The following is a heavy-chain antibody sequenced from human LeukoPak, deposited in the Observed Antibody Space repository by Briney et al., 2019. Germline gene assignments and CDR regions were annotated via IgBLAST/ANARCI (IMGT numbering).Heavy chain of an antibody. D-gene: IGHD6-13*01. V-gene: IGHV6-1*01. CDR2: TYYRSKWYN. J-gene: IGHJ5*02. CDR3: ARVGSSSWSGGDWFDP. Sequence: SQTLSLTCAISGDSVSSNSAAWNWIRQSPSRGLEWLGRTYYRSKWYNDYAVSVKSRITINPDTSKNQFSLQPNSVTPEDTAVYYCARVGSSSWSGGDWFDPWGQGTLVTVSS. CDR1: GDSVSSNSAA.